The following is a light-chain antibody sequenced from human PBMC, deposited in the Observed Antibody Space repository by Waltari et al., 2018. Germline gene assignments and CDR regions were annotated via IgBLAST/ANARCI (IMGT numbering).Light chain of an antibody. CDR3: NSRDSSGSHVV. CDR2: HKN. CDR1: SLRSYY. Sequence: SSELTQDPSVSVALGQTVRITCQGDSLRSYYASWYQQKPGQPPVLVIYHKNNRPSGIPDRFSGSTSGNTASLTITGSQAEDEADYYCNSRDSSGSHVVFGGGTKLTVL. V-gene: IGLV3-19*01. J-gene: IGLJ2*01.